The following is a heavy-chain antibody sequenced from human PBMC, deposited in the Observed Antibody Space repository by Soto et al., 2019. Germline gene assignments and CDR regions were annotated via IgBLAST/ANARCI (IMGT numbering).Heavy chain of an antibody. CDR2: MNPNSVDT. J-gene: IGHJ4*02. Sequence: QVQLVQSGAEVKKPGASVKVSCKASGYTFTSYDINWVRQATGQGLEWIGRMNPNSVDTGLAQKFQDRITMTRNTSRTTAYMELSSLRSEDTAVCYCAREGSKIDGYGVQLGYWGSGTVVTVSS. CDR1: GYTFTSYD. D-gene: IGHD4-17*01. CDR3: AREGSKIDGYGVQLGY. V-gene: IGHV1-8*01.